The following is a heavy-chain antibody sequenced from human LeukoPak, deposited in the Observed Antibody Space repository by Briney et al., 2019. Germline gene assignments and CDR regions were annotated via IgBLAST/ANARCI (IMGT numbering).Heavy chain of an antibody. CDR2: INHGGRT. J-gene: IGHJ4*03. V-gene: IGHV4-34*01. D-gene: IGHD5-18*01. CDR1: GGSFSGYY. CDR3: ARVFTDTAMGRPSGFDY. Sequence: SETLSLTCVVSGGSFSGYYWSWIRQPPGKGLEWIGEINHGGRTNYSPSLKSRVTISVDTSKNQFSLNLSSVTAADTAVYYCARVFTDTAMGRPSGFDYWGQGTTVTVSS.